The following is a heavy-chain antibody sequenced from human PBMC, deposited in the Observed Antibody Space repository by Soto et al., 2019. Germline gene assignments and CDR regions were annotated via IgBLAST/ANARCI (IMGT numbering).Heavy chain of an antibody. D-gene: IGHD1-1*01. V-gene: IGHV3-23*01. CDR3: AKDKPGTTSFDY. Sequence: EVQLLESGGGLVQPGGSLRLSCAASGFTISSNAMYWVRQVPGKGLEWVSGISDRGDTTHYADSVKGRFTISRDTSKNTLYLQLNTLRADDTAVYYCAKDKPGTTSFDYWGQGTLVTVSS. J-gene: IGHJ4*02. CDR1: GFTISSNA. CDR2: ISDRGDTT.